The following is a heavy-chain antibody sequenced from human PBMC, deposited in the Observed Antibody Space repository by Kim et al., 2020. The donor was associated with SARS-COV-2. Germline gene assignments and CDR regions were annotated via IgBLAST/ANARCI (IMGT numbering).Heavy chain of an antibody. J-gene: IGHJ6*02. D-gene: IGHD6-13*01. V-gene: IGHV4-34*01. Sequence: SETLSLTCAVYGGSFSGYYWSWIRQPPGKGLEWIGEINHSGSTNYNPSLKSRVTISVDTSKNQFSLKLSSVTAADTAVYYCARTYSSSWYYYYGMDVWGQGTTVTVSS. CDR3: ARTYSSSWYYYYGMDV. CDR2: INHSGST. CDR1: GGSFSGYY.